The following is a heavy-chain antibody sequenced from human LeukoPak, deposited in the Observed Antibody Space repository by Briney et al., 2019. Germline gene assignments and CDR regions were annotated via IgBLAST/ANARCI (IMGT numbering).Heavy chain of an antibody. D-gene: IGHD2-2*01. CDR2: VTNNGGST. CDR1: GFTFSTYA. J-gene: IGHJ3*02. V-gene: IGHV3-23*01. CDR3: AKLWSSSRGAFDI. Sequence: GGSLRLSCAASGFTFSTYAMSWVRQAPGKGLEWVSGVTNNGGSTYYADSVEGRFTISRDNSKNTLYLQMNSLRAEDTAVYYCAKLWSSSRGAFDIWGEGPMLTVSS.